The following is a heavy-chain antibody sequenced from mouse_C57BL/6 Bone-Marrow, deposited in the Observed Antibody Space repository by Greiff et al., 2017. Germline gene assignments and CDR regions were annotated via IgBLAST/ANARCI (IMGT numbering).Heavy chain of an antibody. CDR3: ARQGIYYDYDDYAMDY. CDR2: IWSDGST. CDR1: GFSLTSYG. D-gene: IGHD2-4*01. J-gene: IGHJ4*01. V-gene: IGHV2-6-1*01. Sequence: QVQLKESGPGLVAPSQSLSITCTVSGFSLTSYGVHWVRQPPGKGLAWLVVIWSDGSTTYNSALKSRLSISKDNSKSQVFLKMNSLQADDTAMYYCARQGIYYDYDDYAMDYWGQGTSVTVSS.